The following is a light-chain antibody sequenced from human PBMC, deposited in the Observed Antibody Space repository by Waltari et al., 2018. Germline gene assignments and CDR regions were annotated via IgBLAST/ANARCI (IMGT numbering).Light chain of an antibody. Sequence: NFMLTQPHSVSESPGKTVTISCTRSSGSIASNYVQWYQQRPGSAHTPVIYENKQRPSGVSSRFSCSIDSSSNSAPLPISVLKSDDEADYYCQSYYGTDWVFGGCTKLTVL. CDR2: ENK. CDR3: QSYYGTDWV. CDR1: SGSIASNY. J-gene: IGLJ3*02. V-gene: IGLV6-57*04.